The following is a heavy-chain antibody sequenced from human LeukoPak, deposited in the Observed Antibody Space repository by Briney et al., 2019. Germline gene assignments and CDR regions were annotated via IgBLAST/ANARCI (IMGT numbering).Heavy chain of an antibody. V-gene: IGHV1-69*02. D-gene: IGHD3-10*01. J-gene: IGHJ4*02. CDR2: IIPILGIA. Sequence: SVKVSCKASGGTFSSYTISWVRQAPGQGLEWMGRIIPILGIANYAQKFQGRVTITADKSTSTAYMELSSLRSEDTAVYYCASQASGYAVDYWGQGILVTVSS. CDR3: ASQASGYAVDY. CDR1: GGTFSSYT.